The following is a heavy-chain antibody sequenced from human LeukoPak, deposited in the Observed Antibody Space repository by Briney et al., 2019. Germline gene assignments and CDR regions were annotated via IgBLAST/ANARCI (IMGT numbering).Heavy chain of an antibody. CDR3: ARAGYYDSSGLDY. V-gene: IGHV4-34*01. Sequence: SETLSLTCAFDGGSFSCCYGRWIRQPPGKGVEWGGEINHSGSTNYSPSLKSRVTISVDTSKSQFSLKLSSVTAADTAVYYCARAGYYDSSGLDYWGQGTLVTVSS. D-gene: IGHD3-22*01. J-gene: IGHJ4*02. CDR2: INHSGST. CDR1: GGSFSCCY.